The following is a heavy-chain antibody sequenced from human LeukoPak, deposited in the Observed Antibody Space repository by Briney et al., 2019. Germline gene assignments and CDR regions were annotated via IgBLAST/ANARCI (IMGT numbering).Heavy chain of an antibody. CDR1: GFTFSSYE. CDR2: ISSSGSTI. J-gene: IGHJ4*02. Sequence: GGSLRLSCAASGFTFSSYEMNWVRQAPGKGLEWVSYISSSGSTIYYADSVKGRFTISRDNAKNSLYLQMNSLRTEDTAVYYCARVLEAAAFDYWGQGTLVTVSS. V-gene: IGHV3-48*03. CDR3: ARVLEAAAFDY. D-gene: IGHD6-13*01.